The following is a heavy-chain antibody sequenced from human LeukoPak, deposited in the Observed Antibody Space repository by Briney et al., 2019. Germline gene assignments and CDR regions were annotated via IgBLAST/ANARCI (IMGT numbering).Heavy chain of an antibody. V-gene: IGHV1-2*02. D-gene: IGHD6-19*01. CDR1: EYTFTRYY. CDR2: INPNTGGT. Sequence: ASVTVSCKASEYTFTRYYMHWVRQAPGQGLEWMGWINPNTGGTNYAQKFQGRVTMTRDTSITTAYMELRSLEYDDTAVYYCAKDFRDQWLVNAFHIWGQGTMVTVSS. J-gene: IGHJ3*02. CDR3: AKDFRDQWLVNAFHI.